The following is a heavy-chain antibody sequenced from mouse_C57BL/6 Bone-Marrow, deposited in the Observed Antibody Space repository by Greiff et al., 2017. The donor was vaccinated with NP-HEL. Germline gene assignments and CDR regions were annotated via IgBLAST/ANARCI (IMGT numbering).Heavy chain of an antibody. D-gene: IGHD2-4*01. CDR1: GFNIKDDY. J-gene: IGHJ2*01. V-gene: IGHV14-4*01. CDR3: TRGDYDFDY. Sequence: EVQLVESGAELVRPGASVKLSCTASGFNIKDDYMHWVKQRPEQGLEWIGWIDPENGDTEYASKFQGKATITAYTSSNTAYLQLSSLTSEDTAVYYCTRGDYDFDYWGQGTTLTVSS. CDR2: IDPENGDT.